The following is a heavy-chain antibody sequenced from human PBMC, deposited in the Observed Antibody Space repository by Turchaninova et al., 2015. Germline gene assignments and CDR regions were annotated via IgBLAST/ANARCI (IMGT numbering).Heavy chain of an antibody. CDR1: GFTLSSFW. CDR3: ARDLEAVVAASDC. V-gene: IGHV3-7*01. CDR2: IKNDGSGK. J-gene: IGHJ4*02. D-gene: IGHD2-15*01. Sequence: EVQLVESGGGLVQPGGSLRLSCAASGFTLSSFWMSWFRQAPGKGLGWVANIKNDGSGKEYGDSVMGRCTISRDNAKNSLYLQVNRLRAEDTAVYYCARDLEAVVAASDCWGQGTLVTVSS.